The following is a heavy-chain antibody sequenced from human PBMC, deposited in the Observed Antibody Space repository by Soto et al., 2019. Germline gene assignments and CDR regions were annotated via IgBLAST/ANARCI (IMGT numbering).Heavy chain of an antibody. CDR3: AIRASCYDSSGYFDY. Sequence: GGSLRLSCGASGFTFTSYGRHGVRQAPGKGLGWVSRINSHGSSTSYADSVKGRFTISRDNAKNTLYLQMNSLRAEDTAVYYCAIRASCYDSSGYFDYWGQGT. J-gene: IGHJ4*02. D-gene: IGHD3-22*01. CDR1: GFTFTSYG. CDR2: INSHGSST. V-gene: IGHV3-74*01.